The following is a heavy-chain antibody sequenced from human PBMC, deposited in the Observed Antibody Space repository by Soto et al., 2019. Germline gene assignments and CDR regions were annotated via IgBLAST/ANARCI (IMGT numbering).Heavy chain of an antibody. J-gene: IGHJ6*02. D-gene: IGHD2-2*01. Sequence: SVKVSCKASGGTFSSYAISWVRQAPGQGLEWMGGIIPIFGTANYAQKFQGRVTITADESTSTAYMELSSLRSEDTAVYYCARSGYCSSTSCLKLSYYYYGMDVWGQGTTVTVSS. CDR1: GGTFSSYA. V-gene: IGHV1-69*13. CDR3: ARSGYCSSTSCLKLSYYYYGMDV. CDR2: IIPIFGTA.